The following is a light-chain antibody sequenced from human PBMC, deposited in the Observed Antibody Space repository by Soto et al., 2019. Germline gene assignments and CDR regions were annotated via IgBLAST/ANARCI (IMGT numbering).Light chain of an antibody. J-gene: IGKJ5*01. CDR1: QTVLTN. CDR3: QQYNNWHIT. Sequence: EILMTQSPATLSVSPGERATLSCRTSQTVLTNLDWYQQKPGQTPRLLVYGASTRATGIPASFSGSGSETDVTLTISSLQPEDFAVYYCQQYNNWHITFGQGTRLE. CDR2: GAS. V-gene: IGKV3D-15*01.